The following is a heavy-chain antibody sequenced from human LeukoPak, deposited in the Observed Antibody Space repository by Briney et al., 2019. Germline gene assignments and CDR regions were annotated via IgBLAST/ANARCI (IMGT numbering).Heavy chain of an antibody. CDR3: ARRQWLGPFDY. D-gene: IGHD6-19*01. J-gene: IGHJ4*02. CDR2: IYYSGST. Sequence: PSETLSLTRTVSGGSISSSSYYWGWIRQPPGKGLEWIGSIYYSGSTYYNPSLKSRVTISVDTSKNQFSLKLSSVTAADTAVYYCARRQWLGPFDYWGQGTLVTVSS. V-gene: IGHV4-39*07. CDR1: GGSISSSSYY.